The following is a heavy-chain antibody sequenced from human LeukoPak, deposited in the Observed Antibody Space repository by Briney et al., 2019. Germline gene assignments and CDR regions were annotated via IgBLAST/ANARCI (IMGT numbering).Heavy chain of an antibody. CDR1: GYTFTGYY. J-gene: IGHJ3*02. CDR3: ARDLSWGSDAFDI. Sequence: GASVKVSXKASGYTFTGYYIHWVRQAPGQGLEWMGRINPNSGGTNYAQKFQGRVTMTRDTSISTAYMELSRLRSDDTAVYYCARDLSWGSDAFDIWGQGTMFTVSS. V-gene: IGHV1-2*06. CDR2: INPNSGGT. D-gene: IGHD6-13*01.